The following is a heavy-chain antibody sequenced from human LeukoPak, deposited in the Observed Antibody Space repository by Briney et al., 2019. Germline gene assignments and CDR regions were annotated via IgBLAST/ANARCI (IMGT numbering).Heavy chain of an antibody. V-gene: IGHV3-9*01. Sequence: PGGSLRLSCAASGFTFDDYAMHWVRQAPGKGLEWVSGISWNSGSIGYADSVKGRFTISRDNAKNSLYLLMNSLRAEDTALYYCAKGDSGSYVRPADYWGQGTLVTVSS. CDR1: GFTFDDYA. J-gene: IGHJ4*02. CDR3: AKGDSGSYVRPADY. D-gene: IGHD1-26*01. CDR2: ISWNSGSI.